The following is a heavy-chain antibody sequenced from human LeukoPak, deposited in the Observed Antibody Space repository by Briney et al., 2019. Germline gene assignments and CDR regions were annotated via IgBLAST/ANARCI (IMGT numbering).Heavy chain of an antibody. CDR3: ARFKTVGAATRRVYGMDV. J-gene: IGHJ6*02. CDR1: GYTFTSYY. D-gene: IGHD2-15*01. Sequence: GASVKVSCKASGYTFTSYYMHWVRQAPGQGLEWMGIINPSGGSTSYAQKFQGRVTMTRDTSTSTAYMELSSLRSEDTAVYHCARFKTVGAATRRVYGMDVWGQGTTVTVSS. V-gene: IGHV1-46*01. CDR2: INPSGGST.